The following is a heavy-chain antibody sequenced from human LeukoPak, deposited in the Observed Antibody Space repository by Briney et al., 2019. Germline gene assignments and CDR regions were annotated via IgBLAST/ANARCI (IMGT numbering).Heavy chain of an antibody. J-gene: IGHJ6*03. D-gene: IGHD3-10*01. CDR1: GFTFSSYG. V-gene: IGHV3-23*01. Sequence: GGSLRLSCAASGFTFSSYGMSWVRQAPGKGLEWVSAISGSGGSTYYADSVKGRFTISRDNSKNTLYLQMNSLRAEDTAVYYCAKDYYGSGSYYSAEDYYYYMDVWGKGTTVTISS. CDR3: AKDYYGSGSYYSAEDYYYYMDV. CDR2: ISGSGGST.